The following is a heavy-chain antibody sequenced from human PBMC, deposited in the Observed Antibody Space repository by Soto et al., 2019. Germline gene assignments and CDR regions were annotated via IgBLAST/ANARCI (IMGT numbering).Heavy chain of an antibody. CDR3: ARVGYYDFWSGYANYYYYGMDV. J-gene: IGHJ6*02. V-gene: IGHV3-30-3*01. Sequence: GGSLRLSCAASGFTFSSYAMHWVRQAPGKGLEWVAVISYDGSNKYYADSVKGRFTITRDNSKNTLYLQMNSLRAEDTAVYYCARVGYYDFWSGYANYYYYGMDVWGQGTTVTVSS. CDR1: GFTFSSYA. CDR2: ISYDGSNK. D-gene: IGHD3-3*01.